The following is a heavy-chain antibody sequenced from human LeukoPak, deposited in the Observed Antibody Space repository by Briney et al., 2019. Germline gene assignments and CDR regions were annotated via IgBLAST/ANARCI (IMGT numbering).Heavy chain of an antibody. J-gene: IGHJ4*02. V-gene: IGHV4-61*01. Sequence: PSETLSLTCTVSGGSVSSGSYYWSWIRQPPGKGLEWIGYIYYSGSTYYNPSLKSRVTISVDTSKNQFSLKLSSVTAADTAVYYCARAPLSAAFGYWGQGTLVTVSS. D-gene: IGHD6-13*01. CDR2: IYYSGST. CDR3: ARAPLSAAFGY. CDR1: GGSVSSGSYY.